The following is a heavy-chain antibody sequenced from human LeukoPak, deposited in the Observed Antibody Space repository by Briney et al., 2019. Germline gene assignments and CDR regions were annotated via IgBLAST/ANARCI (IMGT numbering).Heavy chain of an antibody. CDR2: ISYDGSNK. V-gene: IGHV3-30*01. J-gene: IGHJ4*02. CDR1: GFTFSSYA. D-gene: IGHD5-24*01. CDR3: ARDDGYDY. Sequence: QPGRSLRLSCAASGFTFSSYAMHWVRQAPGKGLEWVAVISYDGSNKYYADSVKGRFTISRDNSKNTLYLQMNSLRAEDTAVYYCARDDGYDYWGQGTLSPSPQ.